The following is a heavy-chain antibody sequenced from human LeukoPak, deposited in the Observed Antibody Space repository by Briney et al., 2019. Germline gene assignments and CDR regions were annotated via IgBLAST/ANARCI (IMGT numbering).Heavy chain of an antibody. Sequence: ASETLSLTCTVSGGSISSGGYYWSWLRPRPGKGLEWIGYIYYSGSPYYIPSLKSRVTISVDTSKNQFSRKLSSVTAADTAVYYCARSGYYSYGMDVWGQGTTVTVSS. CDR3: ARSGYYSYGMDV. CDR1: GGSISSGGYY. J-gene: IGHJ6*02. CDR2: IYYSGSP. V-gene: IGHV4-31*03. D-gene: IGHD3-3*01.